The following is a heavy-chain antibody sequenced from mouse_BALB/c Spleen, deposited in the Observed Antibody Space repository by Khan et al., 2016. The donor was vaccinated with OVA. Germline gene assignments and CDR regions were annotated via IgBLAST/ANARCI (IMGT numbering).Heavy chain of an antibody. D-gene: IGHD2-1*01. Sequence: EVQLQESGPGLVKPSQSLSLTCSVTGYSISSAFYWNWIRQFPGNKLEWMGYIYYDGTNYYNPSLKDRISITRDTSKNQFFLKLNSVTAEDTATXYGVGNLPYWGQGTLVTVSA. V-gene: IGHV3-6*02. CDR2: IYYDGTN. CDR1: GYSISSAFY. CDR3: VGNLPY. J-gene: IGHJ3*01.